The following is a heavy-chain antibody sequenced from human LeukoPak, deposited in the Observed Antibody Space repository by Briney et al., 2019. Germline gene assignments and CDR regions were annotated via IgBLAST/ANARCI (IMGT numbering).Heavy chain of an antibody. D-gene: IGHD1-26*01. V-gene: IGHV4-59*01. CDR1: GGSISSYY. Sequence: SETLSLTCTVSGGSISSYYWSWIRQPPGKGLEWIGYIYYSGSTNYNPSLKSRVTISVDTSKNQFSLKLSSVTAADTAVYYCARDSSGSYYLDYWGQGTLVTVSS. CDR2: IYYSGST. J-gene: IGHJ4*02. CDR3: ARDSSGSYYLDY.